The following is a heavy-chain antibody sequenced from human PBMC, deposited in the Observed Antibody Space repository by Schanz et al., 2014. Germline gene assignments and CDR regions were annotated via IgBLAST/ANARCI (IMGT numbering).Heavy chain of an antibody. CDR1: GFTFRNNW. CDR3: VRDERISSGVWFDP. V-gene: IGHV3-74*02. Sequence: VQLVESGGGLVHPGGSLRLSCAASGFTFRNNWMHWFRQGPGKGLSWVSRIDGEGTDTRYADSVKGRFTISRDNARNMVFLQMSSLRADDTAVYYCVRDERISSGVWFDPWGQGTLGTVSS. CDR2: IDGEGTDT. D-gene: IGHD3-22*01. J-gene: IGHJ5*02.